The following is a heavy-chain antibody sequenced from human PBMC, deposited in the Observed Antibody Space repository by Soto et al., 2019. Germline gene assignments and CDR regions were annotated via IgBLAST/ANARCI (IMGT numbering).Heavy chain of an antibody. CDR3: ARESAGTYYFNY. CDR1: GDSVSSNSAA. CDR2: AYYRSKWYN. Sequence: SQTLSLTCAISGDSVSSNSAAWNWIRQSPSRGLEWLGRAYYRSKWYNDYAVSVKSRITINPDTTKNQISLQVDSVAPGDTAVYYCARESAGTYYFNYWGQGSMVTVSS. D-gene: IGHD6-19*01. V-gene: IGHV6-1*01. J-gene: IGHJ4*02.